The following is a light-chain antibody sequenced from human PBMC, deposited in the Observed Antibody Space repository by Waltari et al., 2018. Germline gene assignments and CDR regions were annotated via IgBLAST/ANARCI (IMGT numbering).Light chain of an antibody. V-gene: IGLV2-23*01. J-gene: IGLJ2*01. CDR2: EAT. CDR3: CSYAGGSRVI. CDR1: TNDIGTYNY. Sequence: QSALTPHASLSGSPGQSTTISCAGTTNDIGTYNYVSWFQQFPAPAPILIFSEATRRPSVFSYRFSGSKSGNTASLTISVLQAEDEADYYCCSYAGGSRVIFGGGTKLTVL.